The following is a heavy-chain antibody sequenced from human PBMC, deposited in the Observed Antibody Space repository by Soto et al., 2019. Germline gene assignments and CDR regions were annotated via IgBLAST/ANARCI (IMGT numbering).Heavy chain of an antibody. CDR3: ARDLYDSSGYYYYYCGMDV. V-gene: IGHV1-69*13. CDR1: GVTFSSYA. Sequence: SVKVSCRASGVTFSSYAISWVRQAPGQGLEWMGGIIPIFGTANYAQKFQGRVTITADESTSTAYMELSSLRSEDTAVYYCARDLYDSSGYYYYYCGMDVWGQGTTVTVSS. CDR2: IIPIFGTA. J-gene: IGHJ6*02. D-gene: IGHD3-22*01.